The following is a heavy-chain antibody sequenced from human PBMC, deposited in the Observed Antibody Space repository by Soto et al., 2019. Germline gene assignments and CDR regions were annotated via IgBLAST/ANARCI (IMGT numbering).Heavy chain of an antibody. V-gene: IGHV4-30-4*01. CDR1: AGSISSGYYY. Sequence: PSETRSLTCSVSAGSISSGYYYWSWIRQPPGKRLEWIGNIYYSGNTYYNPSLKSRLIISLDTSKNQFSLKLCSVTAADTAVYYWASSLLYGLEVWGQGTTVTVSS. J-gene: IGHJ6*02. CDR3: ASSLLYGLEV. D-gene: IGHD2-21*01. CDR2: IYYSGNT.